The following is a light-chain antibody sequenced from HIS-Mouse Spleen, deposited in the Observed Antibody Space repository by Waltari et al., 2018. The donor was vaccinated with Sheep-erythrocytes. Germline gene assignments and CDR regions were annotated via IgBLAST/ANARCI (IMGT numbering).Light chain of an antibody. CDR3: QVWDSSSDHPV. CDR2: DDS. J-gene: IGLJ3*02. CDR1: HIGCTS. Sequence: SYVLTQPPSVSVAPGQTARITCGGKHIGCTSVHWYQQKPGQAPVLVVYDDSDRPSGSPERFSGSNSGNTATLTISRVEAGDEADYYCQVWDSSSDHPVFGGGTKLTVL. V-gene: IGLV3-21*02.